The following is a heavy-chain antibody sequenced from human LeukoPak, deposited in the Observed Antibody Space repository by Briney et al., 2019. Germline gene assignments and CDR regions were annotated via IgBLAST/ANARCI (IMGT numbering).Heavy chain of an antibody. CDR1: GFTFSTYW. CDR2: IKVDGSEK. D-gene: IGHD1-26*01. V-gene: IGHV3-7*01. CDR3: ARDGNIVGAAVYFDY. J-gene: IGHJ4*02. Sequence: PGGSLRLSCAASGFTFSTYWMDWVRQAPGKGLEWVANIKVDGSEKYYVDSVKGRFTISRDNAKNALYLQMNSLRAEDTAVYYCARDGNIVGAAVYFDYWGQGTQVTVSS.